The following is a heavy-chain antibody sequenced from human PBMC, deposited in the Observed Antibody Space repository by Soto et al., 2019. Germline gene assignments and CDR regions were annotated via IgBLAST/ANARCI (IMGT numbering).Heavy chain of an antibody. J-gene: IGHJ5*02. V-gene: IGHV1-69*06. D-gene: IGHD1-26*01. CDR3: ARAWELSDGNVWFDP. CDR2: IIPIFGTA. CDR1: GGTFSSYA. Sequence: SVKVSCKASGGTFSSYAISWVRQAPGQGLEWMGGIIPIFGTANYAQKFQGRVTITADKSTSTAYMELSRLRSEDTAVYYCARAWELSDGNVWFDPWGQGTLVTVYS.